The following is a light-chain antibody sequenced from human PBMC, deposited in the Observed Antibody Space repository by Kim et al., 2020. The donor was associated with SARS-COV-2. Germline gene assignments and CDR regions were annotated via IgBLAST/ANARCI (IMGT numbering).Light chain of an antibody. Sequence: SVKLTWNLSTGQSNVAIAWLQQQPGKGPRYLMRLYSDGRHTKGDGIPDRFSGSTSGSEYSLTISSLQSEDEADYYCQTWGSGIGVFGGGTQLTVL. V-gene: IGLV4-69*01. J-gene: IGLJ2*01. CDR2: LYSDGRH. CDR3: QTWGSGIGV. CDR1: TGQSNVA.